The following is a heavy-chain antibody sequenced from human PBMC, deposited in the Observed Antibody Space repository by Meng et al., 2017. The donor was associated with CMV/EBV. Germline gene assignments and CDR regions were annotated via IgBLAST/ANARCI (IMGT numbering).Heavy chain of an antibody. CDR2: IIPIFGTA. CDR1: GGTFSSYA. V-gene: IGHV1-69*05. J-gene: IGHJ1*01. Sequence: SVKISCKASGGTFSSYAISWVRQAPGQGLEWMGGIIPIFGTANYAQKFQGRVTITTDESTSTAYMELSSLRSEDTAVYYCVRSYCSSTSCYIPPEYFQHWGQGTLVTVSS. CDR3: VRSYCSSTSCYIPPEYFQH. D-gene: IGHD2-2*02.